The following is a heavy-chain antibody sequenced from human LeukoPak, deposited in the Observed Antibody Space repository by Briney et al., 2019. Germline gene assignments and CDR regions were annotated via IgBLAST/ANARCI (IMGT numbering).Heavy chain of an antibody. V-gene: IGHV4-30-4*08. CDR3: ARQRRDVGATLGAFDY. CDR1: GGSISSDDYY. J-gene: IGHJ4*02. Sequence: SETLSLTCTVSGGSISSDDYYWSWIRQPPGKGLEWIGYIYYSGSTYYNPSLKSRVTISVDTSKNQFSLKLSSVTAADTAVYYCARQRRDVGATLGAFDYWGQGTLVTVSS. D-gene: IGHD1-26*01. CDR2: IYYSGST.